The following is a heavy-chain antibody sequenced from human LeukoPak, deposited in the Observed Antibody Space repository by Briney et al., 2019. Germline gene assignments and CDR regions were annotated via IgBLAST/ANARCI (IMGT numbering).Heavy chain of an antibody. CDR3: ARVVREQTYYSFGYGMDV. CDR1: GDSVSSNSAA. D-gene: IGHD3-10*01. Sequence: SQTLSLTCAISGDSVSSNSAAWNWIRQSPSRGLEWLGRTYYRSKWYNDYAVSVKSRITINPDTSKNQFSLQLNSVTPEDTAVYYCARVVREQTYYSFGYGMDVWGQGTTVTVSS. J-gene: IGHJ6*02. V-gene: IGHV6-1*01. CDR2: TYYRSKWYN.